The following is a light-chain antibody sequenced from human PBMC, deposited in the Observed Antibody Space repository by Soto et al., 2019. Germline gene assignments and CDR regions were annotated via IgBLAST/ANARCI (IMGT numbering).Light chain of an antibody. Sequence: QSALTQPRSVSGSPGQSVTISCTGTSNDVGGYNFVSWYQQHPGKVPKLFIYDVSRRPSGVSDRFSGSKSGNPASLTISGLQAEEEADYYCSSYAGSYTVVFGGGTKLTVL. CDR2: DVS. CDR3: SSYAGSYTVV. J-gene: IGLJ2*01. V-gene: IGLV2-11*01. CDR1: SNDVGGYNF.